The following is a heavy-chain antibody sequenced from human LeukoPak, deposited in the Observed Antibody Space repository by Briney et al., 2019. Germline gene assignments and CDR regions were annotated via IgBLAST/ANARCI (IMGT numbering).Heavy chain of an antibody. Sequence: GGSLRLSCAASGIVFSNTAMNWARQSPGRGLEWGSAISGGGERTFYADSVKGRFTISRDNSKNMVYLQMNSLRADDTAIYYCGKDGGQYSSGPEFDPRGQGALVTVSS. D-gene: IGHD6-19*01. CDR1: GIVFSNTA. CDR2: ISGGGERT. CDR3: GKDGGQYSSGPEFDP. J-gene: IGHJ5*02. V-gene: IGHV3-23*01.